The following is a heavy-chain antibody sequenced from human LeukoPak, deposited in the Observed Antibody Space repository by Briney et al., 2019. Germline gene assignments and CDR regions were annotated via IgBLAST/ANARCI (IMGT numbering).Heavy chain of an antibody. D-gene: IGHD3-10*01. CDR2: INSSSSTI. CDR1: GFTFSSYS. Sequence: PGGSLRLSCAASGFTFSSYSMNWVRQAPGKGLEWVSYINSSSSTIYYADSVKGRFTISRDNAKNSLYLQMNSLRAEDTAVYYCARDRSGSDYGMDVWGQGTTVTVSS. CDR3: ARDRSGSDYGMDV. J-gene: IGHJ6*02. V-gene: IGHV3-48*01.